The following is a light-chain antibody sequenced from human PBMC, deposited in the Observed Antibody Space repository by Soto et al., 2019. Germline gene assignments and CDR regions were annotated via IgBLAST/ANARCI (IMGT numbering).Light chain of an antibody. CDR1: SSNIGAGHD. J-gene: IGLJ3*02. CDR2: SDN. V-gene: IGLV1-40*01. Sequence: QSVLTQPPSVSGAPGQRVTISCTGSSSNIGAGHDVHWYRQLPGTAPKVVIYSDNRRPSGVPDRFSGSKSANTASLTVSGLQAEDEADYYCSSFASSNTWVFGGGTKLTVL. CDR3: SSFASSNTWV.